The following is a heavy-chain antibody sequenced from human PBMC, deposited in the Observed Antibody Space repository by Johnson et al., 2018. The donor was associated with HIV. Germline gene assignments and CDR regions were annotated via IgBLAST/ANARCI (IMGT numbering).Heavy chain of an antibody. CDR2: INSDGSGT. V-gene: IGHV3-74*01. CDR3: AREGPSERAGFDI. J-gene: IGHJ3*02. CDR1: GFTISSNY. Sequence: VQLVESGGGLIQPGGSLRLSCAASGFTISSNYMSWVRQAPGKGLVWVSRINSDGSGTSYADSVKGRFTISRDNAKNTLYLQMNSLRVDDTAVYYCAREGPSERAGFDIWGQGTMVTVSS.